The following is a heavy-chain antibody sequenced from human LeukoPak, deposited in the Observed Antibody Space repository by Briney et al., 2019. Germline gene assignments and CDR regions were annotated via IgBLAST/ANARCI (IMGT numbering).Heavy chain of an antibody. D-gene: IGHD3-22*01. CDR3: ARVSHLNRGYYDSSGSPMGPGTGDY. Sequence: ASVKVSCKASGYTFTSYAMNWVRQAPGQGLEWMGWINTNTGNPTYAQGFTGRFVFSLDTSVSTAYLQISSLKAEDTAVYYCARVSHLNRGYYDSSGSPMGPGTGDYWGQGTLVTVSS. J-gene: IGHJ4*02. CDR1: GYTFTSYA. CDR2: INTNTGNP. V-gene: IGHV7-4-1*02.